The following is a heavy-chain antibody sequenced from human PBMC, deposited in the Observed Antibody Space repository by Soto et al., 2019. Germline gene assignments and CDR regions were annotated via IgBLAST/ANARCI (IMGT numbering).Heavy chain of an antibody. CDR2: IYYSGST. D-gene: IGHD5-12*01. V-gene: IGHV4-59*01. CDR3: ARGRWLQLIFFDY. CDR1: GGSISSYY. Sequence: KSSETLSLTCTVSGGSISSYYWSWIRQPPGKGLEWIGCIYYSGSTNYNSSLRSRVTISVDTSKNQFSLNLRSVTAADTAVYYCARGRWLQLIFFDYWGQGTLVTVSS. J-gene: IGHJ4*02.